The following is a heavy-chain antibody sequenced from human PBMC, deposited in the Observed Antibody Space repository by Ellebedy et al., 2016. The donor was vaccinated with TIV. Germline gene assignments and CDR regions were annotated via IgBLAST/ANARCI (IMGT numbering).Heavy chain of an antibody. J-gene: IGHJ6*03. CDR2: ISYDGSNK. V-gene: IGHV3-30*04. CDR3: ARDPIVATRYYYYMDV. D-gene: IGHD5-12*01. CDR1: GFTFSSYA. Sequence: GGSLRLSCAASGFTFSSYAMHWVRQAPGKGLEWVAVISYDGSNKYYADSVKGRFTISRDNSKNTLYLQMNSLRAEDTAVYYCARDPIVATRYYYYMDVWGKGTTVTVSS.